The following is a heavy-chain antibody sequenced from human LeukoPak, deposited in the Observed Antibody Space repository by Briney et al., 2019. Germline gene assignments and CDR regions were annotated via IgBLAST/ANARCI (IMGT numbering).Heavy chain of an antibody. D-gene: IGHD6-19*01. CDR1: GFTINTFT. J-gene: IGHJ4*02. CDR2: IRGAEGGT. CDR3: AKAFSSGWSPFDY. Sequence: GGSLRLSCAASGFTINTFTMNWVRQAPGKGLEWVSTIRGAEGGTYYADSVKGRFTISRDNFESTLYLQMNYLREEDTALYYCAKAFSSGWSPFDYWGQGALVTVSS. V-gene: IGHV3-23*01.